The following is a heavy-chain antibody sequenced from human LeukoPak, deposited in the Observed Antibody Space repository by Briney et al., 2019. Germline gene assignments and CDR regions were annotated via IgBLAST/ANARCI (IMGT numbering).Heavy chain of an antibody. V-gene: IGHV1-2*02. J-gene: IGHJ4*02. CDR2: INPNSGGT. CDR1: GYTFTGYY. D-gene: IGHD4-11*01. CDR3: ARENDYRFPTAY. Sequence: GASVKVSCKASGYTFTGYYMHWVRQAPGQGLEWMGWINPNSGGTNYAQKFQGRVTMTRDTSISTACMELSRLRSDDTAVYYCARENDYRFPTAYWGQGTLVTVSS.